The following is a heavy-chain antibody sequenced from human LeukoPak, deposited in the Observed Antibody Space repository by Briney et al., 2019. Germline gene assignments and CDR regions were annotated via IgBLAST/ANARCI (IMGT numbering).Heavy chain of an antibody. CDR2: IWYDGSNK. J-gene: IGHJ4*02. V-gene: IGHV3-33*01. CDR3: AREAWSSQRLFDY. CDR1: GFTFSSYG. Sequence: PGGSLRLSCAASGFTFSSYGMHWVRQAPGKGLEWVAVIWYDGSNKYYADSVKGRFTISRDNSKNTLYLQMNSLRAEDTAVYYCAREAWSSQRLFDYWGQGTLVTVSS. D-gene: IGHD6-13*01.